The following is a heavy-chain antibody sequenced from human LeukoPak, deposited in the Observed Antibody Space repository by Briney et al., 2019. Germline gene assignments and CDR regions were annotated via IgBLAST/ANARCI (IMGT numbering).Heavy chain of an antibody. J-gene: IGHJ4*02. Sequence: SETLSLTCSVSGGSISSYYWSWIRQPPGKGLEWIGYIFHTGSTNFNPSLRSRVSISRDTSKNQISLTLTSVTAADTAVYYCARGVVAAAGRTFDFWGQGTLVTVSS. CDR3: ARGVVAAAGRTFDF. V-gene: IGHV4-59*01. CDR1: GGSISSYY. CDR2: IFHTGST. D-gene: IGHD6-13*01.